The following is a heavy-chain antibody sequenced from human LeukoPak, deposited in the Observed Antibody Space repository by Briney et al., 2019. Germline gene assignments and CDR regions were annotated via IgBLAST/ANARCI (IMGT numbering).Heavy chain of an antibody. V-gene: IGHV3-9*01. CDR1: GFTFEDYA. Sequence: GGSLRLSCTASGFTFEDYATHWVRQAPGKGLEWVSSISWNSGDIGYGDSVKGRFTISRDNAKNSLYLQMNSLRPEDTALYYCTKAGCSSTTCYSNCWGQGTLVTVSS. CDR2: ISWNSGDI. J-gene: IGHJ4*02. D-gene: IGHD2-2*02. CDR3: TKAGCSSTTCYSNC.